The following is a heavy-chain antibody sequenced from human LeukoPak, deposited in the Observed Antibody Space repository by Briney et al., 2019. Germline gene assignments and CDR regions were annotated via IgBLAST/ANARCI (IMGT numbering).Heavy chain of an antibody. CDR1: GGSISSGDYY. CDR2: IYYSGST. J-gene: IGHJ4*02. D-gene: IGHD6-6*01. Sequence: SQTLSLTCTVSGGSISSGDYYWSWIRQPPGKGLEWIGYIYYSGSTDYNPSLKSRVTISVDASKNQFSLKLTSVTAADTAVYYCARLLQTGIAARHYYFDYWGQGTLVTVSS. CDR3: ARLLQTGIAARHYYFDY. V-gene: IGHV4-30-4*01.